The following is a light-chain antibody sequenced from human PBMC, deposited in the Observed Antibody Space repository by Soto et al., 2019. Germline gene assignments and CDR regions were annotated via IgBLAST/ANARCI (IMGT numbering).Light chain of an antibody. CDR2: DAS. Sequence: EIVLTQSPATLSLSPGERATLSCRASQSVSSYLAWYQQKPGQAPRLLIYDASNRATGIPARCSGSGSGTDFTLNISSLEPEDFAVYYCQQRSNWPRLTFGGGTKVEIK. J-gene: IGKJ4*01. CDR3: QQRSNWPRLT. CDR1: QSVSSY. V-gene: IGKV3-11*01.